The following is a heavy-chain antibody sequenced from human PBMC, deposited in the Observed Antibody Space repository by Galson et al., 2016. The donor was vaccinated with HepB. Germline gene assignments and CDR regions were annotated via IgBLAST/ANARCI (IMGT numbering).Heavy chain of an antibody. V-gene: IGHV4-30-2*03. J-gene: IGHJ4*02. Sequence: LRLSCAVSGFSVDGRYMSWVRQAPGKGLEWIGNIYFSGATSYNPSLKSRVTLFVDTSTNQFSLLLTSVTAADTAVYYCTRPRGYSAYVDYWGQGTLVTVSS. CDR1: GFSVDGRY. D-gene: IGHD5-12*01. CDR2: IYFSGAT. CDR3: TRPRGYSAYVDY.